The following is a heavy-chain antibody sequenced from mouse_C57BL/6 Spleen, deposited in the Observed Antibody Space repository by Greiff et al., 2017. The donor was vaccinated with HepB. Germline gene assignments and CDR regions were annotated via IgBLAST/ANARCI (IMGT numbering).Heavy chain of an antibody. CDR1: GYAFTNYL. J-gene: IGHJ2*01. Sequence: VQLQQSGAELVRPGTSVKVSCTASGYAFTNYLIEWVKQRPGQGLEWIGVINPGSGGTNYNEKFKGKATLTADKSSSTAYMQLSSLTSEDSAVYFCARSATYGSGGYFDYWGKGTTLTV. V-gene: IGHV1-54*01. D-gene: IGHD1-2*01. CDR3: ARSATYGSGGYFDY. CDR2: INPGSGGT.